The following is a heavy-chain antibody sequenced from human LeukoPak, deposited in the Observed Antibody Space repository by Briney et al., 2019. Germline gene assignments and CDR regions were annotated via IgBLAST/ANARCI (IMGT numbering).Heavy chain of an antibody. CDR1: GFTFGDYA. V-gene: IGHV3-9*01. J-gene: IGHJ5*02. D-gene: IGHD5-18*01. CDR2: ISWNSDSI. Sequence: PGGSLRLSCAASGFTFGDYAMHWVRQAPGKGLEWVSGISWNSDSIGYADSVKGRFTISRDNAKNSLDLQMNSLRVEDTAVYYCAKDSKYSYWGWFDPWGQGTLVTVSS. CDR3: AKDSKYSYWGWFDP.